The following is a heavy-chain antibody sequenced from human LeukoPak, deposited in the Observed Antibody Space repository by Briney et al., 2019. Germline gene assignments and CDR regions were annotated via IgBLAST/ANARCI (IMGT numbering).Heavy chain of an antibody. CDR2: IKSKTEGEAT. D-gene: IGHD1-7*01. V-gene: IGHV3-15*01. CDR3: TTDGNSDGLWY. J-gene: IGHJ4*02. CDR1: GFIFNSAW. Sequence: GGSLRLSCAASGFIFNSAWMSWVRQAPGKGLEWVGRIKSKTEGEATDYAAPVKGRFSLSRDDSKNTLYLQMNSLKTEDTAVYYCTTDGNSDGLWYWGRGTLATVSS.